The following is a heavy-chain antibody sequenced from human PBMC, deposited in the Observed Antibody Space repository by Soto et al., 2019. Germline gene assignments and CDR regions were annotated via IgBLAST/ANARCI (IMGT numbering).Heavy chain of an antibody. CDR2: ISGAGGST. V-gene: IGHV3-23*01. J-gene: IGHJ4*02. CDR3: AKGGSSWYGLFDY. Sequence: EVQLLESGGGLVQPGESLRLSCAASGFTFSSYAMSWVRQAPGKGLVWVSAISGAGGSTYYADSVKGRFTISRDNSKKNTVYLQMNSLRADDTAVYYCAKGGSSWYGLFDYWGQGTLVTVSS. CDR1: GFTFSSYA. D-gene: IGHD6-13*01.